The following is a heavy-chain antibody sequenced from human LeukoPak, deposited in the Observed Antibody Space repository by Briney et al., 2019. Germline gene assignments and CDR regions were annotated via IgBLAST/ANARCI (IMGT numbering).Heavy chain of an antibody. CDR2: IIPIIGTA. CDR1: GGTFSSYA. V-gene: IGHV1-69*06. CDR3: ASTPTGDLRPFDY. Sequence: SVKVSCKASGGTFSSYAISWVRQAPGQGLEWMGGIIPIIGTANYAQKFQGRVTITADKSTSTAYMELSSLRSEDTAVYYCASTPTGDLRPFDYWGQGTLVTVSS. D-gene: IGHD4-17*01. J-gene: IGHJ4*02.